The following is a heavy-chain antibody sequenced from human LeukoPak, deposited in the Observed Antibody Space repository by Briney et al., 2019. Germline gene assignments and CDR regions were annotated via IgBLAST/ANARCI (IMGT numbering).Heavy chain of an antibody. CDR2: IDPSSGDT. V-gene: IGHV1-2*02. D-gene: IGHD3-10*01. CDR3: TRSQFYYGAGSLGFDP. Sequence: ASVNVSCKAFRYSFTGHYIHWLRQAPGQGLEWMGYIDPSSGDTNCAQKFQARVTMTRDTSVSTAYMELSRLTSDDTAIYFCTRSQFYYGAGSLGFDPWGQGTLVTVSS. CDR1: RYSFTGHY. J-gene: IGHJ5*02.